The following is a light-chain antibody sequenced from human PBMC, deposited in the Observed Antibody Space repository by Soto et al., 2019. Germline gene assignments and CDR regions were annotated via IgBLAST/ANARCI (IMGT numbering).Light chain of an antibody. Sequence: DIVLTQSPGTLSLSPEERATLSCRASQIISSTYLGWYQQKPGQAPRLLIYGASSRATGIPDRFSGSGSGTDFTLTISRLEPEDFAVYYCQHYGTSLYTFGQGTKVDIK. CDR2: GAS. CDR1: QIISSTY. CDR3: QHYGTSLYT. J-gene: IGKJ2*01. V-gene: IGKV3-20*01.